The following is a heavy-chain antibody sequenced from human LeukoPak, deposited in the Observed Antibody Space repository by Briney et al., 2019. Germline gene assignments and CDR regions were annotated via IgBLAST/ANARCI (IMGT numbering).Heavy chain of an antibody. CDR1: GHTFTNYD. CDR2: ISGYNGNT. CDR3: AGICNSASCSNFFKY. J-gene: IGHJ4*02. V-gene: IGHV1-18*01. Sequence: ASVKVSCKAAGHTFTNYDFGWVRQAPGQGLEWMGWISGYNGNTNYAQKFQGRITMTTDTSTSTVYMDLRSLRSDDTAIYYCAGICNSASCSNFFKYWGQGTLVTVSS. D-gene: IGHD2-2*01.